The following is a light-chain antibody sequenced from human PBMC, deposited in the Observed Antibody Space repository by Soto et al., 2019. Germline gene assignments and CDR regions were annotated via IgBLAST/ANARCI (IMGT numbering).Light chain of an antibody. CDR3: QQSYSSPPT. CDR2: VAS. V-gene: IGKV1-39*01. Sequence: DIQMTQSPSSLSASVGGRVTITGRASQTISSYLNWYRQTPGQAPKLLIYVASRLHSGVPSRFRGSGSGTDFTLPISGLQPEHFATYYCQQSYSSPPTFGQGTKVELK. CDR1: QTISSY. J-gene: IGKJ1*01.